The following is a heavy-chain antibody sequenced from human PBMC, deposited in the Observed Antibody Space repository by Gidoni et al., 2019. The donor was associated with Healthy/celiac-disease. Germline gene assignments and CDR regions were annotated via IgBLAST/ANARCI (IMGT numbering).Heavy chain of an antibody. D-gene: IGHD1-26*01. Sequence: QVPLVESGGGVVHPGRSLLLSCAASGFPFVSYGMHWVRQAPGKGLEWVAVISYDGSNKYYADSVKGRFTISRDNSKNTLYLQMNSLRAEDTAVYYCAKDFGATPSGGYFDYWGQGTLVTVSS. V-gene: IGHV3-30*18. CDR1: GFPFVSYG. CDR3: AKDFGATPSGGYFDY. CDR2: ISYDGSNK. J-gene: IGHJ4*02.